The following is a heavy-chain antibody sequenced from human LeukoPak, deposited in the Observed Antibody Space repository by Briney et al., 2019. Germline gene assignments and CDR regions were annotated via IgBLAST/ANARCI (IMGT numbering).Heavy chain of an antibody. Sequence: GESLKISCKASGYSFTSYWIGWVRQMPGKGLEWMGIIDPSDSETRYTPSFQGQVTISVDKSLTTADLQWNSLKASDTAMYYCARLSFVTTRLNWFDPWGQGTLVTVSS. J-gene: IGHJ5*02. D-gene: IGHD1-1*01. CDR3: ARLSFVTTRLNWFDP. V-gene: IGHV5-51*01. CDR2: IDPSDSET. CDR1: GYSFTSYW.